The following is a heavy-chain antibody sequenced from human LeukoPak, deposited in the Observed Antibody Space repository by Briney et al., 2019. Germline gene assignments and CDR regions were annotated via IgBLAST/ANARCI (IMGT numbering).Heavy chain of an antibody. Sequence: PGGSLRLSCTASGFSFSGHWMHWARRLPGKGLVWVSRISPTGSTTSYADSVKGRFTVSRDNAKNTLYLQVNNLRAEDTAVYYCARGPNGNWSGLDFWGQGTLLTVSS. D-gene: IGHD1-1*01. CDR1: GFSFSGHW. CDR3: ARGPNGNWSGLDF. J-gene: IGHJ4*02. V-gene: IGHV3-74*01. CDR2: ISPTGSTT.